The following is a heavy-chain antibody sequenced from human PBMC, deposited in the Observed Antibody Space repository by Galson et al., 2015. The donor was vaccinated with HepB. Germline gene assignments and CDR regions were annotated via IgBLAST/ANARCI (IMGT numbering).Heavy chain of an antibody. V-gene: IGHV1-18*01. CDR1: GYTFSNYG. Sequence: SVKVSCKASGYTFSNYGIAWVRQAPGQGPEWMGWISAFNGNTNYAQKFQDRVTMTTDTSTTTAYMDLRSLRSDDTAVYYCARDPGSGSLSVWDYWGQGTLVTVSS. D-gene: IGHD1-26*01. J-gene: IGHJ4*02. CDR3: ARDPGSGSLSVWDY. CDR2: ISAFNGNT.